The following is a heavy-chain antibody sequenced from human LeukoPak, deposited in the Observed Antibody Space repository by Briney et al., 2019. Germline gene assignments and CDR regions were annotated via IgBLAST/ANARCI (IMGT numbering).Heavy chain of an antibody. CDR3: AKDYYDSSGYYPWYNDY. CDR1: GFNFSNCA. Sequence: GGSLGLSCAASGFNFSNCAMSWVRQAPGKGLEWVSAISGSGGSTYYADSVKGRFTISRDNSKNTLYLQMNSLRAEDTAVYYCAKDYYDSSGYYPWYNDYWGQGTLVTVSS. D-gene: IGHD3-22*01. CDR2: ISGSGGST. J-gene: IGHJ4*02. V-gene: IGHV3-23*01.